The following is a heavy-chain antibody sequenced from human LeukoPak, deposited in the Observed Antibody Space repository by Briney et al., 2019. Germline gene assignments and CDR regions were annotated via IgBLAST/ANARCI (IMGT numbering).Heavy chain of an antibody. J-gene: IGHJ4*02. CDR2: ISSGSSTT. V-gene: IGHV3-48*01. CDR3: ASQGSGSYYKGSFDY. D-gene: IGHD3-10*01. Sequence: GGSLRLSCAASGFTFSPLGMNWVRQAPGRGLEWVSYISSGSSTTYYADSVKGRFTISRDNAKNTLYLQMNSLRAEDTAVYYCASQGSGSYYKGSFDYWGQGTLVTVSS. CDR1: GFTFSPLG.